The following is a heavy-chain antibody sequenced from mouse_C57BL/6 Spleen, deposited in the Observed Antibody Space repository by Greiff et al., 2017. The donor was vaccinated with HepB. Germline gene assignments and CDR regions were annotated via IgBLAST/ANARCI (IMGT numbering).Heavy chain of an antibody. CDR2: FHPYNDDT. V-gene: IGHV1-47*01. D-gene: IGHD1-1*01. CDR3: ARSYYGSSYVPYFDY. Sequence: VQLQQSGAELVKPRASVKMSCKASGYTFTTYPIEWMKQNHGKSLEWIGNFHPYNDDTKYNEKFKGKATLTVEKSSSTVYLELSRLTSDDSAVYYCARSYYGSSYVPYFDYWGQGTTLTVSS. CDR1: GYTFTTYP. J-gene: IGHJ2*01.